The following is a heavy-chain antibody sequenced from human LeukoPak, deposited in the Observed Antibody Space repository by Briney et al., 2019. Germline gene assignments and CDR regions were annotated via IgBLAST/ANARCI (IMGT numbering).Heavy chain of an antibody. CDR1: GFTFSSYG. J-gene: IGHJ4*02. D-gene: IGHD3-10*01. Sequence: PGGSLRLSCAASGFTFSSYGMSWVRQAPGKGLQWVSAINTNGGSTYYADSAKGRFTISRDNSKNTVYLQLNSLRAEDTAVYYCAKDFEGSRSYHCPFDYWGQGTLVTVSS. V-gene: IGHV3-23*01. CDR2: INTNGGST. CDR3: AKDFEGSRSYHCPFDY.